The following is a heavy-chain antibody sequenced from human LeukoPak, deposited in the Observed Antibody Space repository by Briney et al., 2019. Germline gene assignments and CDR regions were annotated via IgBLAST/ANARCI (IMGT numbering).Heavy chain of an antibody. J-gene: IGHJ4*02. Sequence: SETLSLTCTVSGGSTSSSRYYWGWIRHPPGKGLEWIGNIYYSESTYYNPSLKSRVTISVDTSKNQFSLKLSSVTAADTAVYYCAKQRRDGYNYFDYWGQGTLVTVSS. V-gene: IGHV4-39*01. CDR3: AKQRRDGYNYFDY. D-gene: IGHD5-24*01. CDR2: IYYSEST. CDR1: GGSTSSSRYY.